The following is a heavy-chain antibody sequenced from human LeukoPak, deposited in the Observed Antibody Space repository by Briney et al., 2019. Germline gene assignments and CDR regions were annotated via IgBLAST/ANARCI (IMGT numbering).Heavy chain of an antibody. CDR3: AKDRRASSGVGYLDY. Sequence: QPGGSLRLSCAATGFTFSDFGMHSVRQAPGKGLEWVAFIGSDGDKKYYVDSVRGRFTISRDDSKNTLSLQMSGLKTDDTAVYYCAKDRRASSGVGYLDYWGQGTLVTVSS. CDR2: IGSDGDKK. V-gene: IGHV3-30*02. D-gene: IGHD6-19*01. J-gene: IGHJ4*02. CDR1: GFTFSDFG.